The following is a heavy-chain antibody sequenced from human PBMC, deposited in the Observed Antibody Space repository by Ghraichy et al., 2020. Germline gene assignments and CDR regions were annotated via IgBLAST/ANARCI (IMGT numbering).Heavy chain of an antibody. CDR3: ARCGYSYGSHFDY. V-gene: IGHV3-7*03. J-gene: IGHJ4*02. CDR1: GLTFSSDW. CDR2: IKQDGSEK. Sequence: GESLNISCAASGLTFSSDWMTWVRQAPGKGLEWVASIKQDGSEKFYGDSVKGRFTISRDNAKNSLYLQMSSLRAEDTAVYFCARCGYSYGSHFDYWGQGTLVTVSS. D-gene: IGHD5-18*01.